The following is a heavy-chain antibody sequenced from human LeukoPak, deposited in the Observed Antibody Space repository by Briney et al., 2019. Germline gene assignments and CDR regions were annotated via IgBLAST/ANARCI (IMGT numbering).Heavy chain of an antibody. V-gene: IGHV4-34*01. CDR3: ARISYGSGSYYLYFQH. Sequence: SETLSLTCAVYGGSFSGYYWSWIRQPPGKGLEWIGEINHSGSTNYNSSLKSRVTISVDTSKNQFSLKLSSVTAADTAVYCCARISYGSGSYYLYFQHWGQGTLVTVSS. CDR1: GGSFSGYY. CDR2: INHSGST. J-gene: IGHJ1*01. D-gene: IGHD3-10*01.